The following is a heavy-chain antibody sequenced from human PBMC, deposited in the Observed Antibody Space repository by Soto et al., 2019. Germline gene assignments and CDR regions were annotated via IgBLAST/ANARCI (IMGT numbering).Heavy chain of an antibody. Sequence: QEQLVQSGAEVKKPGASVKVSCKTSGYTFTDYDINWVRQATGQGLEWIGWRNPNSGETGYAQKFQGRVTMTRSVSLSTAYLELSSLRSEDTAVYYCARVAVAARPRWYNWFDPCCQGTLVTVSS. D-gene: IGHD2-15*01. J-gene: IGHJ5*02. V-gene: IGHV1-8*01. CDR2: RNPNSGET. CDR3: ARVAVAARPRWYNWFDP. CDR1: GYTFTDYD.